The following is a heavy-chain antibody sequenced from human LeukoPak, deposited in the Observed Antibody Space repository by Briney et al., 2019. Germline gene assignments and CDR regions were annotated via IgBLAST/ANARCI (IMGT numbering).Heavy chain of an antibody. CDR2: ISYDGSNK. CDR3: AREGCSSTSCQGNWFDP. CDR1: GFTFSSTS. J-gene: IGHJ5*02. V-gene: IGHV3-30-3*01. D-gene: IGHD2-2*01. Sequence: GGSLRLSCAASGFTFSSTSMSWVRQAPGKGLEWVAVISYDGSNKYYADSVKGRFTISRDNSKNTLYLQMNSLRAEDTAVYYCAREGCSSTSCQGNWFDPWGQGTLVTVSS.